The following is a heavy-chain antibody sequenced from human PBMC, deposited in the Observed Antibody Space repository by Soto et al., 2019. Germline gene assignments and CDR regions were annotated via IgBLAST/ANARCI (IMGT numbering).Heavy chain of an antibody. CDR1: GGSISSYY. CDR3: ARDLVAGRAINYGMDV. J-gene: IGHJ6*02. V-gene: IGHV4-4*07. Sequence: PSETLSLTCTVSGGSISSYYWSWIRQPAGKGLEWIGRIYTSGSTNYNPSLKSRVTMSVDTSKNQFSLKLSSVTAADTAVYYCARDLVAGRAINYGMDVWGQGTTVTVSS. D-gene: IGHD2-21*01. CDR2: IYTSGST.